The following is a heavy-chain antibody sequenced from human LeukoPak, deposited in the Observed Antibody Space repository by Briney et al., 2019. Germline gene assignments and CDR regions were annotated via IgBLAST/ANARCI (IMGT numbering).Heavy chain of an antibody. CDR1: GGSISSYY. CDR2: IYYSGST. V-gene: IGHV4-59*01. CDR3: ARGGDCSSASCFGWFDP. J-gene: IGHJ5*02. D-gene: IGHD2-2*01. Sequence: SETLSLTCTVSGGSISSYYWSWIRQPPGKGLEWIGYIYYSGSTNYNPSLKSRVTISVDTSKNQFSLKLSSVTAADTAVYYCARGGDCSSASCFGWFDPWGRGTLVTVSS.